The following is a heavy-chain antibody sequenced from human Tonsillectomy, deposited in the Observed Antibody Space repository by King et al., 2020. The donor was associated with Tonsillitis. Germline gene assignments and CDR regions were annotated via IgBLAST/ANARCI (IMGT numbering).Heavy chain of an antibody. D-gene: IGHD3-22*01. CDR2: ISWNSGSI. V-gene: IGHV3-9*01. CDR3: AKDRDDSSGYVDY. CDR1: GFTFDDYV. J-gene: IGHJ4*02. Sequence: VQLVESGGGLVQPGRSLRLSCAASGFTFDDYVMYWVRQAPGEGLEWVSCISWNSGSIGYAASVKGRFTITRDNAKTSLYLPLNILIDEDTALYYCAKDRDDSSGYVDYWGQGTLVTVSS.